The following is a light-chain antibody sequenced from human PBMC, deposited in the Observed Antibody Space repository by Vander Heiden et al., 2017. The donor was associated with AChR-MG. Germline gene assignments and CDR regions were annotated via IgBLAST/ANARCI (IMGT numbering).Light chain of an antibody. Sequence: GARVTITCRASQTISSWLAWYQQKPGRAPKLLISQASSLESGVPPRFSGSGSGIQFTLTISSLQPDDYATYYCQQYNGFSTFGQGTKVEMK. CDR1: QTISSW. CDR2: QAS. J-gene: IGKJ1*01. V-gene: IGKV1-5*03. CDR3: QQYNGFST.